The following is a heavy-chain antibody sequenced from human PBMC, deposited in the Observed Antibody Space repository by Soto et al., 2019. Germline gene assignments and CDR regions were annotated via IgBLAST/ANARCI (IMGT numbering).Heavy chain of an antibody. D-gene: IGHD1-1*01. CDR3: AGTTSHHWYYMAG. CDR1: GDSVSRNSAA. J-gene: IGHJ6*03. V-gene: IGHV6-1*01. Sequence: QVQLQESGPGLVKPSQTLSLTCAIAGDSVSRNSAAWNWIRLSSSRGLEWLARTYYRYRWYNDYAVSVRSRITVNPDTSKNQFSLQLTSVTPEDTAVYYCAGTTSHHWYYMAGWGKGTTVPVSS. CDR2: TYYRYRWYN.